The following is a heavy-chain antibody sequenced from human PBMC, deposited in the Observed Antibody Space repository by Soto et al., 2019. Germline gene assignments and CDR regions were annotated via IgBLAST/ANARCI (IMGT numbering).Heavy chain of an antibody. D-gene: IGHD3-3*01. CDR3: AKESDYDFWNGSSRTGPPPSGIDY. Sequence: GGSLRLSCAASGFTFSSYAMSWVRQAPGKGLEWVSAISGSGGSTYYADSVKGRFTISRDNSKNTLYLQMNSLRAEDTAVYYCAKESDYDFWNGSSRTGPPPSGIDYWGQGTLVTVSS. CDR1: GFTFSSYA. J-gene: IGHJ4*02. CDR2: ISGSGGST. V-gene: IGHV3-23*01.